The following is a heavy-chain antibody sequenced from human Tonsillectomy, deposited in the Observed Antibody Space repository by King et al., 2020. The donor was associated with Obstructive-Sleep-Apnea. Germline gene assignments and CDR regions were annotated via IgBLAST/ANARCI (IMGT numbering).Heavy chain of an antibody. CDR2: ISYDGSNK. CDR3: ARACSGGSCYGPIDY. Sequence: VQLVESGGGVVQPGRSLRLSCAASGFPFSSYAMHWVRQAPGKGLEWVAVISYDGSNKYYADSVKGRFTISRDNSKNTLYLQMNSLRAEDTAVYYCARACSGGSCYGPIDYWGQGTLVTVSS. CDR1: GFPFSSYA. V-gene: IGHV3-30*04. D-gene: IGHD2-15*01. J-gene: IGHJ4*02.